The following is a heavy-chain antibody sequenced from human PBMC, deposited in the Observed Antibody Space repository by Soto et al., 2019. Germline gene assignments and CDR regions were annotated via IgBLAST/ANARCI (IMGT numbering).Heavy chain of an antibody. J-gene: IGHJ6*02. CDR2: ISAYNGNT. CDR3: ARPYYGSGSYYSAAREYYYGMDV. CDR1: GYTFTSYG. D-gene: IGHD3-10*01. Sequence: QVQLVQSGAEVKKPGASVKVSCKASGYTFTSYGISWVRQAPGQGLEWMGWISAYNGNTNYAQKLQGRVTMTTDTSTSTAYMELRSLRSDDTAGYYCARPYYGSGSYYSAAREYYYGMDVWGQGTTVTVSS. V-gene: IGHV1-18*01.